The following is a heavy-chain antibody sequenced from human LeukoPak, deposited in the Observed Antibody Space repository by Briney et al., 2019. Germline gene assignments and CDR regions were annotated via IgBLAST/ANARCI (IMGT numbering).Heavy chain of an antibody. Sequence: SMTLSCPASRFTFIDYYMSWIRQPPGKGLEWVSYISTSGSTIYYAGSVKGRFTISRDNAKNSLYLQMNSLRAEDTAVYYCARDPRWGYYFDYWGQGTLVTVSS. CDR1: RFTFIDYY. CDR3: ARDPRWGYYFDY. D-gene: IGHD3-16*01. CDR2: ISTSGSTI. J-gene: IGHJ4*02. V-gene: IGHV3-11*04.